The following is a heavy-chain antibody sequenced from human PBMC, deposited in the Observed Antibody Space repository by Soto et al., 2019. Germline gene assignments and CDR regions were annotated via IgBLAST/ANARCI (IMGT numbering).Heavy chain of an antibody. CDR2: VFYGGT. V-gene: IGHV4-59*01. Sequence: SETLSLTCSVSGRSMSSNYWSWIRQSPDKGLEWLGYVFYGGTDYNPSLEGRVSMSVETPKSQFSLKLTSVTAADTAVYYCARPGAAEMATEPWGQGTLVTVSS. J-gene: IGHJ4*02. CDR3: ARPGAAEMATEP. D-gene: IGHD5-12*01. CDR1: GRSMSSNY.